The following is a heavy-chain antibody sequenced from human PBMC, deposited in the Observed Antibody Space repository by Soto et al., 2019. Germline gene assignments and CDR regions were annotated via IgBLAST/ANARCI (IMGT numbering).Heavy chain of an antibody. D-gene: IGHD1-1*01. CDR1: GFSLSTSGGG. V-gene: IGHV2-5*02. J-gene: IGHJ4*02. Sequence: QITLKESGPTRVKPTQTLTLTCTFSGFSLSTSGGGVGWIRQPPGKALERLALIYWDDDKRYSPSLKSRLTISNDTSQNQVVLTMTNMDPVDTATYYCAPRAGLQGNWNGGYFDFWGQGALVTVSS. CDR2: IYWDDDK. CDR3: APRAGLQGNWNGGYFDF.